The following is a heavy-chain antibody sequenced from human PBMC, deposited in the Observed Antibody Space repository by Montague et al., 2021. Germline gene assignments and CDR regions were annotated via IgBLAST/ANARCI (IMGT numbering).Heavy chain of an antibody. CDR1: GASFKAYY. D-gene: IGHD3-3*01. V-gene: IGHV4-34*01. CDR3: MGWSGFESGDF. CDR2: MKSSGAS. J-gene: IGHJ4*02. Sequence: SETLSLTYAVYGASFKAYYWSWIRQPPGKGLERIGEMKSSGASNXNPSLTSRVTISVDIPKKQFSLNLRSMTAADTAMYYCMGWSGFESGDFWGQGTQVIVSS.